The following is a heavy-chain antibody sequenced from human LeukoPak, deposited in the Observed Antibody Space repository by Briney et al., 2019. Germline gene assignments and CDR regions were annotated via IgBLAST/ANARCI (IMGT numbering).Heavy chain of an antibody. J-gene: IGHJ6*04. V-gene: IGHV4-61*01. CDR2: IYYSGST. CDR3: ARASRWDGMDV. D-gene: IGHD3-16*01. Sequence: SETLSLTCTVSGGSVSSGSYYGSWIRQPPGKGLEWIGYIYYSGSTNYNLSLKSRVTISVDTSKNQFSLKLSSVTAADTAVYYCARASRWDGMDVWGKGTTVTVSP. CDR1: GGSVSSGSYY.